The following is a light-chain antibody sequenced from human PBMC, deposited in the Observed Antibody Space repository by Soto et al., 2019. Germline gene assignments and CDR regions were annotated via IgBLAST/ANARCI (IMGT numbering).Light chain of an antibody. V-gene: IGLV2-14*01. Sequence: QSALTQPASVSGSPGQSITISCTGTSSDVGGYNYVSLYQQHPGKAPKLMIYDVSNRPSGVSNLFSGSKSGNTASLTISGLQAEDEADYYCSSYTSSSTLVFGAGTQLTVL. CDR2: DVS. CDR1: SSDVGGYNY. J-gene: IGLJ2*01. CDR3: SSYTSSSTLV.